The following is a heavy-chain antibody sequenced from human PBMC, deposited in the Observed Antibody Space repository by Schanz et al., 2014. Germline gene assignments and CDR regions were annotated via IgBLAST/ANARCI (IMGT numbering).Heavy chain of an antibody. CDR3: VKDAYCAGDCWAAEYFQH. D-gene: IGHD2-21*02. V-gene: IGHV3-64D*06. Sequence: EVQLVESGGYLVQPGGSLRLSCSASGFTFSSYAMHWVRQASGKGLEYVSAITRSGGGTYYSDSVKGRFTISRDNSKNTLYLQMSSLRHEDAAVYYCVKDAYCAGDCWAAEYFQHWGQGTLVTVSS. CDR2: ITRSGGGT. CDR1: GFTFSSYA. J-gene: IGHJ1*01.